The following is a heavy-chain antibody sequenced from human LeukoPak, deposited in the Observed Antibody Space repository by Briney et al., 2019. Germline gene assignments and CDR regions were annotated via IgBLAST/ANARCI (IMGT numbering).Heavy chain of an antibody. Sequence: GESLKISCKGSGYSFSIYSIGWVRQMPGKGLEWMGIIYPGDPDTRYSPSFQGQVTISADKSISTAYLQWSSLKASGTAMYYCARRNYYDSSGPFDAFDIWGQGTMVTVSS. J-gene: IGHJ3*02. CDR3: ARRNYYDSSGPFDAFDI. CDR2: IYPGDPDT. V-gene: IGHV5-51*01. CDR1: GYSFSIYS. D-gene: IGHD3-22*01.